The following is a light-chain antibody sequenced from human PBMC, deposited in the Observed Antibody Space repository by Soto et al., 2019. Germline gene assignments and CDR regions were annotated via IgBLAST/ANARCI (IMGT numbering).Light chain of an antibody. V-gene: IGLV2-14*01. CDR3: SSYTSSSTVV. J-gene: IGLJ2*01. CDR2: DVS. CDR1: SSDVGGYNY. Sequence: QSALTQPASVSGSPGPSITISCTGTSSDVGGYNYVSWYQQHPGKAPKLMIYDVSNRPSGVSNRFSGSKSGNTASLTISGLQAEDEADSYCSSYTSSSTVVFGGGTKLTVL.